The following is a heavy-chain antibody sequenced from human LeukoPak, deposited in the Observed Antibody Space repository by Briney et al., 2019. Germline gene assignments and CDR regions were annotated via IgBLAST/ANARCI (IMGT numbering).Heavy chain of an antibody. CDR1: GFTFSSNV. CDR3: AKRGAEVGQTVAPGDY. J-gene: IGHJ4*02. D-gene: IGHD1-26*01. CDR2: ITGSGGSI. Sequence: GGSLRLSCAASGFTFSSNVMSWVRRAPGKGLEWVSSITGSGGSIYYADSVKGRFTSSRDNSKNTPYLQMSSLRAEDTAVYYCAKRGAEVGQTVAPGDYWGQGTLVTVSS. V-gene: IGHV3-23*01.